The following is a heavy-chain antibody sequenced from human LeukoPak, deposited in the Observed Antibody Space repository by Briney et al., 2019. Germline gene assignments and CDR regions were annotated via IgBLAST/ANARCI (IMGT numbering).Heavy chain of an antibody. CDR2: IRGDGGTT. V-gene: IGHV3-74*01. Sequence: GGSLRLSCAASGFTFSSYWMHWVRQAPGKGVEWVSRIRGDGGTTSYADSVRGRFTISRDNSKNTLYLQMNSLRAEDTAVYYCARGHGYSYGYALDYWGQGTLVTVSS. CDR1: GFTFSSYW. D-gene: IGHD5-18*01. CDR3: ARGHGYSYGYALDY. J-gene: IGHJ4*02.